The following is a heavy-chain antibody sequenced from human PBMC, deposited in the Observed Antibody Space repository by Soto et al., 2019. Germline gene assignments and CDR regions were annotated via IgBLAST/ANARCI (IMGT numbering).Heavy chain of an antibody. J-gene: IGHJ4*02. D-gene: IGHD4-17*01. CDR3: AGITGVTTHY. CDR1: GYTFTSYA. V-gene: IGHV1-3*01. CDR2: INGVNGNT. Sequence: QVQLVQSGAEVKKPGASVKVSCKASGYTFTSYAMHWVRQAPGQRLEWMGWINGVNGNTKYSQKFQGRVTNTRDTSASTAYMELSSLRSEDTAVYYCAGITGVTTHYWGQGTQVTVSS.